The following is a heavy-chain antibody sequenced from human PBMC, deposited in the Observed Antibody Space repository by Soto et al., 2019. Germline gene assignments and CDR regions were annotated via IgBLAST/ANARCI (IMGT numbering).Heavy chain of an antibody. CDR2: IVVGSGNT. CDR3: AADPHYDSSCNLDY. J-gene: IGHJ4*02. V-gene: IGHV1-58*02. D-gene: IGHD3-22*01. CDR1: GFTFTSSA. Sequence: QMQLVQSGPEVKKPGTSVKVSCKASGFTFTSSAMQWVRQARGQRLEWIGWIVVGSGNTNYAQKFQERVTITRDLSTSTAYRELSSLRSEDTAVYYCAADPHYDSSCNLDYWGQGTLVTVSS.